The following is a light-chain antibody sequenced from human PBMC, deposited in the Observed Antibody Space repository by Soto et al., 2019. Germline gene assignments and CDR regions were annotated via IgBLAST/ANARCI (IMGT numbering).Light chain of an antibody. Sequence: DIQMTQSPSSLSASVGDRVTITCRASQGISNYLAWYQQKQGKDPQVLIYAASTMQSGGPSRFSGSGSGTDFTLTISSERPEDVATYYCQRYNSAPFTFGPGTKVDIK. V-gene: IGKV1-27*01. CDR1: QGISNY. J-gene: IGKJ3*01. CDR2: AAS. CDR3: QRYNSAPFT.